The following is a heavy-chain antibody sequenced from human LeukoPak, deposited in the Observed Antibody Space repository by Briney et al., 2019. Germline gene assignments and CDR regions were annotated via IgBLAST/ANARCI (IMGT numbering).Heavy chain of an antibody. CDR2: IYSGGST. J-gene: IGHJ4*02. V-gene: IGHV3-66*01. CDR1: VFTVSSNY. Sequence: PGGFLRLSCAASVFTVSSNYMSWVRQAPGKGLEWVSVIYSGGSTYYADSVQGRFTISRDNSKNTLYLQMNSLRAEDTAVYYCARVGYGDYLYFDDWGQGTLVTVSS. CDR3: ARVGYGDYLYFDD. D-gene: IGHD4-17*01.